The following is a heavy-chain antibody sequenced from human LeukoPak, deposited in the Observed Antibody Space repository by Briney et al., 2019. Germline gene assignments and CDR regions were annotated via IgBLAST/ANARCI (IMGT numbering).Heavy chain of an antibody. Sequence: GGSLRLSCAASGFTFSNAWMSWVRQAPGKGLEWVGRIKSKTDGGTTDYAAPVEGRFTISRDDSKNTLYQQMNSLKTEDTAVYYCTTGVYYYYYMDVWGKGTTVTVSS. CDR3: TTGVYYYYYMDV. J-gene: IGHJ6*03. CDR1: GFTFSNAW. CDR2: IKSKTDGGTT. V-gene: IGHV3-15*01. D-gene: IGHD3-10*01.